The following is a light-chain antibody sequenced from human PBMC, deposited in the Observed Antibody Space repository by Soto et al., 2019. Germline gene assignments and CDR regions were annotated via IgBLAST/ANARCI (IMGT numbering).Light chain of an antibody. CDR2: GAS. CDR1: QSVSSSY. CDR3: QQYGSSPPWT. J-gene: IGKJ1*01. V-gene: IGKV3-20*01. Sequence: EIVLTQSPGTLFLSPGERATLSCRASQSVSSSYLAWYQQKPGQAPRLLIYGASSRATGIPDRFSGSGSGTDFTLTISRLEPEDFAVYYCQQYGSSPPWTLGQGTKVEIK.